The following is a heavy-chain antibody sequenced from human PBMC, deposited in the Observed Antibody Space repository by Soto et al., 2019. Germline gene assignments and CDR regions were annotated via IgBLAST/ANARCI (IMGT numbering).Heavy chain of an antibody. Sequence: SETLSLTCTVSGRSITSSKHYWSWIRQHPGKGLERIGYIYLSGFTYSNPSLKSRVTMSIDTSKNQFSLKLSSVTAADTAVYYCARGGLDDFWSGYLYHLDSWGLGTLVTVSS. CDR1: GRSITSSKHY. CDR3: ARGGLDDFWSGYLYHLDS. CDR2: IYLSGFT. V-gene: IGHV4-30-4*08. J-gene: IGHJ4*02. D-gene: IGHD3-3*01.